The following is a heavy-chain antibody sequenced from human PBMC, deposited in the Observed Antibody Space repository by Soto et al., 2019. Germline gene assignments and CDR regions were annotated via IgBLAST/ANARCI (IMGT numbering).Heavy chain of an antibody. CDR2: GSAYNGDK. J-gene: IGHJ6*02. Sequence: KVSCNASGYTFINYGVSWVLQAPGQGLEWMGWGSAYNGDKMYAQNVQSRDTLPTDTSTSTAYMEMRTLRSDDTAAYYCARDGPHIPAVGDVWGQGTPVTVSS. CDR3: ARDGPHIPAVGDV. CDR1: GYTFINYG. V-gene: IGHV1-18*01. D-gene: IGHD6-13*01.